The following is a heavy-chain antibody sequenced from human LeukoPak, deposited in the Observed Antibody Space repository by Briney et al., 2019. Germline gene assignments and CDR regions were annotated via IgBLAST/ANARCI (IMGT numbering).Heavy chain of an antibody. V-gene: IGHV3-21*01. CDR3: ASHRAWFGELLPTDY. Sequence: GGSLRLSCAASGFTFSSYSMNWVRQAPGKVLEWVSSISSSSSYIYYADSVKGRFTISRDNAKNSLYLQMNSLRAEDTAVYYCASHRAWFGELLPTDYWGQGTLVTVSS. J-gene: IGHJ4*02. CDR2: ISSSSSYI. D-gene: IGHD3-10*01. CDR1: GFTFSSYS.